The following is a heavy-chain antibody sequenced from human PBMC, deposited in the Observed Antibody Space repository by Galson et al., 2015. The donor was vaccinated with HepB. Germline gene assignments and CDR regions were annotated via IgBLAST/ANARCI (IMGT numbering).Heavy chain of an antibody. J-gene: IGHJ5*02. D-gene: IGHD1-1*01. Sequence: SVKVSCKASGYTFTGYYMRWVRQAPGQGLEWMGWINPNSGGTNYAQKFQGRVTMTRDTSISTAYMELSRLRSDDTAVYYCARGENILRGNDGWFDPWGQGTLVTVSS. CDR1: GYTFTGYY. CDR3: ARGENILRGNDGWFDP. V-gene: IGHV1-2*02. CDR2: INPNSGGT.